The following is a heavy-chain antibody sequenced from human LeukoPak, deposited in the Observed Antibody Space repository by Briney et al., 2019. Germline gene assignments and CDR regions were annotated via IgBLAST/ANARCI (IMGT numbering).Heavy chain of an antibody. CDR1: GFTFSSYA. Sequence: GGSLRLSWAASGFTFSSYAMSWVRQAPGKGLEWVSAIIGSGGSTYYADSVKGRFTISRDNSKNTLYLQMNSLRAEDTAVYYCAKGSEYQLLYNWFDPWGQGTLVTVSS. CDR3: AKGSEYQLLYNWFDP. V-gene: IGHV3-23*01. J-gene: IGHJ5*02. CDR2: IIGSGGST. D-gene: IGHD2-2*01.